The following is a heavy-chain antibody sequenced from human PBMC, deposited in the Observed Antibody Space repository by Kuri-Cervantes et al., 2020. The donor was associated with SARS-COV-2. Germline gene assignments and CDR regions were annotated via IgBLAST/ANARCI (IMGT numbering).Heavy chain of an antibody. CDR2: ISSSSSYI. D-gene: IGHD5-24*01. CDR1: GFTFSSYS. J-gene: IGHJ4*02. Sequence: GESLKISCAASGFTFSSYSMNWVRQAPGKGLEWVSSISSSSSYIYYADSVKGRFTISRDDAKNSLYLQMNSLRAEGTAVYYCARDLKESKGMDFDYWSQGTLVTVSS. V-gene: IGHV3-21*01. CDR3: ARDLKESKGMDFDY.